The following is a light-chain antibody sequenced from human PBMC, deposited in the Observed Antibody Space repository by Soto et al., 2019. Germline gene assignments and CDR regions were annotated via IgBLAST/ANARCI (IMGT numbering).Light chain of an antibody. Sequence: IILSQSPATLSLSPGERATLSCRASQSVGDYLAWYQQKPGQAPRLLIYGASSRATGIPDRFSGSGSGTDFTLTISRLEPEDFAVYYCQQYGSSPPVTFGGGTKVDIK. J-gene: IGKJ4*01. V-gene: IGKV3-20*01. CDR1: QSVGDY. CDR2: GAS. CDR3: QQYGSSPPVT.